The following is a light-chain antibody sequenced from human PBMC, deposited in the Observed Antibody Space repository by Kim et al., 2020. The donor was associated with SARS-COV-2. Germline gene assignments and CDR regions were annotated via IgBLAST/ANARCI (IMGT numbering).Light chain of an antibody. J-gene: IGLJ3*02. CDR2: SDN. V-gene: IGLV1-44*01. CDR1: SYYIGSNT. CDR3: AAWDYSMYGCV. Sequence: QSVLTQPPSASGTPGQRVTISRSGSSYYIGSNTVNWYQQLPGTVPKLLIYSDNQRPSAIPDPFSGSKSGTSAFLAITGLQSVDVVDYYCAAWDYSMYGCVFGGGAKLTVL.